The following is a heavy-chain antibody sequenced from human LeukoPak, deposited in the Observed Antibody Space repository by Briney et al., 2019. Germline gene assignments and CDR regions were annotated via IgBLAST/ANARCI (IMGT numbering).Heavy chain of an antibody. J-gene: IGHJ4*02. CDR1: GFTFSSYS. V-gene: IGHV3-21*01. D-gene: IGHD3-10*01. CDR3: ARGYYGSGSYYKPLGY. CDR2: ISSSSSYI. Sequence: GGSLRLSCAASGFTFSSYSMNWVRQAPGKGLEWVSSISSSSSYIYYADSVKGRFTISRDNAKNSLYLQMNSLRAEDTAVYYCARGYYGSGSYYKPLGYWGQGTLVTVSS.